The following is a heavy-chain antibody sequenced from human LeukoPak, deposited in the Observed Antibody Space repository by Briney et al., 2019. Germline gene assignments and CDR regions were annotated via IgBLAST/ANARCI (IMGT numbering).Heavy chain of an antibody. CDR3: ATSSSYSSGIPSNWFDP. V-gene: IGHV4-34*01. Sequence: SETLSLTCAVYGGXFSGYYWSWIRQPPGKGLEWIGEINDSGRINYNPSLKSRVTISVDTSKKQFSLNLSSVTAADTAVYYCATSSSYSSGIPSNWFDPWGQGTLVTVSS. CDR1: GGXFSGYY. D-gene: IGHD6-19*01. J-gene: IGHJ5*02. CDR2: INDSGRI.